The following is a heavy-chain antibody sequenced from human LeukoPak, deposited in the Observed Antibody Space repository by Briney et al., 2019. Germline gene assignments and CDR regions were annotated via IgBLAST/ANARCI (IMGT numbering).Heavy chain of an antibody. V-gene: IGHV4-61*02. CDR3: ARGGWWYFDY. J-gene: IGHJ4*02. Sequence: SETLSLTCTVSGGSISSGSYYWSWIRQPAGKGLEWIGRIYTSGSTNYNPSLKSRVTISVDTSKNQFSLKLSSVTAADTAVYYCARGGWWYFDYWGQGTLVTVSS. CDR1: GGSISSGSYY. CDR2: IYTSGST. D-gene: IGHD6-19*01.